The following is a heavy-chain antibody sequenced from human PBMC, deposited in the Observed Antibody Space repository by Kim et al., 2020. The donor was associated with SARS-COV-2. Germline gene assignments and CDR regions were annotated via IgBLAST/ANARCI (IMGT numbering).Heavy chain of an antibody. CDR1: GGTFSSYA. J-gene: IGHJ4*02. CDR2: IIPIFGTA. CDR3: ARGHYAGDYYDSSGYFHGLGY. D-gene: IGHD3-22*01. Sequence: SVKVSCKASGGTFSSYAISWVRQAPGQGLEWMGGIIPIFGTANYAQKFQGRVTITADESTSTAYMELSSLRSEDTAVYYCARGHYAGDYYDSSGYFHGLGYWGQGTLVTVSS. V-gene: IGHV1-69*13.